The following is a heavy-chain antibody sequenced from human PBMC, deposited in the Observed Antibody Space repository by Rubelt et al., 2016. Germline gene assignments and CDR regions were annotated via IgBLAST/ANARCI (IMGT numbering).Heavy chain of an antibody. D-gene: IGHD3-9*01. V-gene: IGHV1-3*01. J-gene: IGHJ6*02. Sequence: YTFTSYAMHWVRQAPGQRLEWMGWINAGNGNTKYSQKFQGRVTITRDTSASTAYMELSSLSSADTAVYYCARDQEYYDILTGYLCGMDVWGQGTTVTVSS. CDR3: ARDQEYYDILTGYLCGMDV. CDR2: INAGNGNT. CDR1: YTFTSYA.